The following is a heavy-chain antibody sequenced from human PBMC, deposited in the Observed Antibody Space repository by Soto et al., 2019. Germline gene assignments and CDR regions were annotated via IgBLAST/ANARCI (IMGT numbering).Heavy chain of an antibody. V-gene: IGHV4-59*13. CDR3: ARRLFGSGWTLDS. CDR1: GASITTYY. Sequence: ASETLSLTCDVSGASITTYYWSWIRQAPGKGLEWIGNVYHTGSTDYNSSLRGRVTISVDTSKNQFSLNMNSVTAADTAVYYCARRLFGSGWTLDSWGQGALVTVSS. CDR2: VYHTGST. D-gene: IGHD6-19*01. J-gene: IGHJ4*02.